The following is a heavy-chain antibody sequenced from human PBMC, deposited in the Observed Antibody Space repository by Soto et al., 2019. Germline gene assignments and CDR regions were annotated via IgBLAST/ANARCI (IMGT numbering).Heavy chain of an antibody. CDR3: APRTTGDAFDI. CDR2: IYYSGRT. J-gene: IGHJ3*02. V-gene: IGHV4-39*01. CDR1: GGSITTSSYY. Sequence: SETLSLTCTVSGGSITTSSYYWCWIRQPPGKGLEWIASIYYSGRTYYNQSVESRVTISVDTSKNQVSLKLKSVTAAYTCRYYCAPRTTGDAFDIWGQGTMVT. D-gene: IGHD1-1*01.